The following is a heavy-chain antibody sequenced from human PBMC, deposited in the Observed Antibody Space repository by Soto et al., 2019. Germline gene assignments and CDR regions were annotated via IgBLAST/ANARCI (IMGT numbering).Heavy chain of an antibody. CDR3: ARVYCSGGSCYLGFGWYYYYMDV. J-gene: IGHJ6*03. D-gene: IGHD2-15*01. CDR1: GYTFTSYG. CDR2: ISAYNNNT. Sequence: ASVKVSCKASGYTFTSYGISWVRQAPGQGLERMGWISAYNNNTNYAQKLQGRVTMTTDTSTSTAYMELRSLRSDDTAVYYCARVYCSGGSCYLGFGWYYYYMDVWGKGTTVTVSS. V-gene: IGHV1-18*01.